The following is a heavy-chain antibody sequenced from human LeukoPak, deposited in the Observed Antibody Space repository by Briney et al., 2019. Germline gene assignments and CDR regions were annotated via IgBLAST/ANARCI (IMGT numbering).Heavy chain of an antibody. CDR3: AKDRYGDYLRVFDY. CDR2: ISYDGNNK. V-gene: IGHV3-30*18. D-gene: IGHD4-17*01. J-gene: IGHJ4*02. Sequence: GGSLRLSCAASGFTFSSYGMHWVRQAPGKGLEWVAVISYDGNNKYYADSVKGRFTISRDNSKNTLYLQMNSLRAEDTAVYYCAKDRYGDYLRVFDYWGQGTLVTVSS. CDR1: GFTFSSYG.